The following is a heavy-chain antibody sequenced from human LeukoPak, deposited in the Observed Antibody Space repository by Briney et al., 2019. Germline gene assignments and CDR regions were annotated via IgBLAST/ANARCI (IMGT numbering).Heavy chain of an antibody. V-gene: IGHV3-30*03. J-gene: IGHJ5*02. Sequence: TGGSLRLSCAASGFTFSSYGMHWVRQAPGKGLEWVAVISYDGSNKYYADPVKGRFTISRDNSKNTLYLQMNSLRAEDTAVYYCARHDWFDPWGRGTLVTVSS. CDR2: ISYDGSNK. CDR1: GFTFSSYG. CDR3: ARHDWFDP.